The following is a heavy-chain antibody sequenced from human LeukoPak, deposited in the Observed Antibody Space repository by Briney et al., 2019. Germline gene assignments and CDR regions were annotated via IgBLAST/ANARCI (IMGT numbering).Heavy chain of an antibody. D-gene: IGHD6-13*01. J-gene: IGHJ4*02. V-gene: IGHV1-2*02. Sequence: ASVKVSCKASGYTFTGYYMHWVRQAPGQGLEWMGWINPNSGGTNYAQKFQGRVTMTRDTSISTAYMELSRLRSDDTAVYYCARDQAIAAWHYFDYWGQGTLVTVSS. CDR1: GYTFTGYY. CDR2: INPNSGGT. CDR3: ARDQAIAAWHYFDY.